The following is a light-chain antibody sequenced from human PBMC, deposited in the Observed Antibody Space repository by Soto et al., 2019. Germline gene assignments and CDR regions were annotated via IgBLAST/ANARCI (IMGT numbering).Light chain of an antibody. CDR3: SSYTCSSTLV. J-gene: IGLJ1*01. CDR2: EVS. CDR1: SSDVGGYNY. V-gene: IGLV2-14*01. Sequence: QSALTQPAPVSGSPGQSITISCTSTSSDVGGYNYGSWYQQHPGKAPKLMIYEVSNRPSGVSNRFSGSKSGNTASLSISVRQSEDYADYYCSSYTCSSTLVFGTGTKVTVL.